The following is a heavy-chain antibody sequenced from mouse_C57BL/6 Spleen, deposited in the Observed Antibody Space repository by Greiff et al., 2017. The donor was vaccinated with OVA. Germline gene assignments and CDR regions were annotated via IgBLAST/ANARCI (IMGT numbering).Heavy chain of an antibody. CDR3: ARYHLTPMDY. J-gene: IGHJ4*01. V-gene: IGHV7-3*01. CDR1: GFTFTDYY. CDR2: IRNKANGYTT. Sequence: EVKLMESGGGLVQPGGSLSLSCAASGFTFTDYYMSWVRQPPGKALEWLGFIRNKANGYTTEYSASVKGRFTISRDNSQSILYLQMNALRAEDSATYYCARYHLTPMDYWGQGTSVTVSS.